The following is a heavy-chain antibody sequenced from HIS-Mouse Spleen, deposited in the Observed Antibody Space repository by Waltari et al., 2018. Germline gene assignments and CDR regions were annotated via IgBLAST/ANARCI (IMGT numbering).Heavy chain of an antibody. V-gene: IGHV4-39*07. J-gene: IGHJ2*01. Sequence: QLQLQESGPGLVKPSETLSLTCTVPGGSISSISYYWAWIRHPPGKGLEWIGSIYYSGGTYYNPSLKSRVTISVDTSKNQFSLKLSSVTAADTAVYYCAREIPYSSSWYDWYFDLWGRGTLVTVSS. D-gene: IGHD6-13*01. CDR2: IYYSGGT. CDR1: GGSISSISYY. CDR3: AREIPYSSSWYDWYFDL.